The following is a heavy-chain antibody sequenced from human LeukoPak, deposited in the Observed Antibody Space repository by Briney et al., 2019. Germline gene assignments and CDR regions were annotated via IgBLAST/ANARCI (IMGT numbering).Heavy chain of an antibody. J-gene: IGHJ6*03. CDR3: VFGHYDDHGNEQYSMDV. CDR1: VHSFTVYH. D-gene: IGHD3-22*01. Sequence: ASVTVSFKTSVHSFTVYHIHWVRQAPPKGLEWMGRVDPKDGKKILSYTFQGRITITADTSTGTTYMKLSSLTSEDTAMYYCVFGHYDDHGNEQYSMDVWGKGTTVIVSS. CDR2: VDPKDGKK. V-gene: IGHV1-69-2*01.